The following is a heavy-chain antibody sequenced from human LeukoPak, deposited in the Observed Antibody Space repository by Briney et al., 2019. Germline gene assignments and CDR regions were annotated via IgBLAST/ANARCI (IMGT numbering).Heavy chain of an antibody. J-gene: IGHJ4*02. D-gene: IGHD3-10*01. Sequence: GGSLRLSCAASGFTFSNYWMSWVRQAPGTGLEWVANIKPDGSETHYVDSMKGRFTISRDSAKNSLYLQMNSLRAEDTAVYYCARGGSHAYWGQGTLVTVSS. CDR1: GFTFSNYW. V-gene: IGHV3-7*05. CDR3: ARGGSHAY. CDR2: IKPDGSET.